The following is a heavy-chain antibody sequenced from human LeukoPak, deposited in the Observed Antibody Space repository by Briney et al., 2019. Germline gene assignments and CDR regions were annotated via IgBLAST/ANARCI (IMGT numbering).Heavy chain of an antibody. CDR2: ISGSGGST. D-gene: IGHD6-13*01. CDR1: GFPFSSYA. CDR3: AKSDDVQQQLGLDYYYGMDV. J-gene: IGHJ6*02. V-gene: IGHV3-23*01. Sequence: GSLRLSCAASGFPFSSYAMSWVRQAPGKGLGWVSAISGSGGSTYYADSVKGRFTISRDNSKNTLYLQMNSLRAEDTAVYYCAKSDDVQQQLGLDYYYGMDVWGQGTTVTVSS.